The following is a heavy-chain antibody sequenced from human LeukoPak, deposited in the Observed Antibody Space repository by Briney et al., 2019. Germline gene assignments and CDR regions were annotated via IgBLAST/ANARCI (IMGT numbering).Heavy chain of an antibody. CDR3: ATDLGMILVPDAFDM. Sequence: ASVKVSCKVSGYTLTELSMNWVRQAPGKGLEWMGGFDPEEGETIYAQKFQGRVTMTEDTSTDTAYMQLSSLRSEDTAVYYCATDLGMILVPDAFDMWGQGTMVTVSS. D-gene: IGHD3-22*01. J-gene: IGHJ3*02. CDR2: FDPEEGET. CDR1: GYTLTELS. V-gene: IGHV1-24*01.